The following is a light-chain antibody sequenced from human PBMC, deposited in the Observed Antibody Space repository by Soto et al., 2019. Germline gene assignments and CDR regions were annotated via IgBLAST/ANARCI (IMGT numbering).Light chain of an antibody. CDR3: QQKYKACAT. J-gene: IGKJ5*01. CDR2: STS. Sequence: DIEMTQSPSPLSASVGDRVTITCRASQSISNYLNWYQQKPGKAPKLLIYSTSTLQSGVPSRFSGSGSGTQFTLTISTLQPEEFETSECQQKYKACATFSQQTVVEIK. CDR1: QSISNY. V-gene: IGKV1-39*01.